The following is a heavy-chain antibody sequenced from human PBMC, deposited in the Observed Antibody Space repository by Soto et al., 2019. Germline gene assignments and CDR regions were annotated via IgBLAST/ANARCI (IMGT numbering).Heavy chain of an antibody. D-gene: IGHD2-2*01. CDR3: AKGTQPAYYYGMDV. J-gene: IGHJ6*02. Sequence: LRLSCAGSGFAFSNYGMHWVRQAPGKGLEWVALISSDGSTKYYADSVKGRFTISRDNSKNTLYLQMNSLRDEDTAVHYCAKGTQPAYYYGMDVWGQGTTVTVSS. CDR1: GFAFSNYG. V-gene: IGHV3-30*18. CDR2: ISSDGSTK.